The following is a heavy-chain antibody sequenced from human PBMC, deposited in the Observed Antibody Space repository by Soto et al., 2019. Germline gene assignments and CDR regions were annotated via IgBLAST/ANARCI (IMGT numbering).Heavy chain of an antibody. V-gene: IGHV3-21*01. CDR3: TRDASRDSSARGWFDP. Sequence: GGSLRLSCAASGFTFRSVTMNWVRQAPGKGLEWVSTISSNSAYIYYTDALRGRFTISRDNAKNSLHLQMNSLGAEDTAVYYCTRDASRDSSARGWFDPWGPGTLVTVSP. J-gene: IGHJ5*02. CDR1: GFTFRSVT. CDR2: ISSNSAYI. D-gene: IGHD6-13*01.